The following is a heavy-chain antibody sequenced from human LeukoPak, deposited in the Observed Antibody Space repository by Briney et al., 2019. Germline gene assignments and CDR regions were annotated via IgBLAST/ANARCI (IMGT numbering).Heavy chain of an antibody. CDR3: ARGRSIAAAPVLGY. V-gene: IGHV1-8*01. CDR1: GYTFTSYD. J-gene: IGHJ4*02. Sequence: ASVKVSCKASGYTFTSYDINWVRQATGQGLEWMGWMNPNSGNTGYAQKFQGRVTMTRNTSISTAYMELSSLRSEDTAVYYCARGRSIAAAPVLGYWGQGTLVTVSS. D-gene: IGHD6-13*01. CDR2: MNPNSGNT.